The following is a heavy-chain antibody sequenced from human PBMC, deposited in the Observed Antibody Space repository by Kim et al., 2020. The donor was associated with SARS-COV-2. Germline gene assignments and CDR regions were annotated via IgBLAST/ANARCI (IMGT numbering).Heavy chain of an antibody. J-gene: IGHJ4*02. D-gene: IGHD2-2*01. V-gene: IGHV1-3*01. CDR1: GYTFTSYA. CDR3: ASSYCSSTSCFVPRRNIDY. Sequence: ASVKVSCKASGYTFTSYAMHWVRQAPGQRLEWMGWINAGNGNTKYSQKFQGRVTITRDTSASTAYMELSSLRSEDTAVYYCASSYCSSTSCFVPRRNIDYWGQGTLVTVSS. CDR2: INAGNGNT.